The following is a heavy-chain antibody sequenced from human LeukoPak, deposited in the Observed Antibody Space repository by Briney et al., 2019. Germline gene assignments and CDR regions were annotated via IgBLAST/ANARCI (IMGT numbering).Heavy chain of an antibody. Sequence: SETLSLTCTVSGGSISSYYWSWIRQPPGKGLEWIGYIYYSGSTNYNPSLKSRVTISVDTSKNQFSLKLSSVTAADTAVYYCARDRFYYDSSGHYYYYYMDVWGKGTTVTVSS. J-gene: IGHJ6*03. CDR3: ARDRFYYDSSGHYYYYYMDV. CDR1: GGSISSYY. V-gene: IGHV4-59*01. CDR2: IYYSGST. D-gene: IGHD3-22*01.